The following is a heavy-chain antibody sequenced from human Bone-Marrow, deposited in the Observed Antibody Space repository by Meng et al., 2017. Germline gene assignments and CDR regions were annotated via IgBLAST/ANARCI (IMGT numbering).Heavy chain of an antibody. CDR3: ARDLGGTNYPFDY. CDR2: ISYDGSNK. D-gene: IGHD4/OR15-4a*01. CDR1: GFTFSSYG. Sequence: QVQLVESGGGVVQPGRSLRLPCAASGFTFSSYGMHWVRQAPGKGLEWVAVISYDGSNKYYADSVKGRFTISRDNSKNTLYLQMNSLRAEDTAVYYCARDLGGTNYPFDYWGQGILVTVSS. V-gene: IGHV3-30*03. J-gene: IGHJ4*02.